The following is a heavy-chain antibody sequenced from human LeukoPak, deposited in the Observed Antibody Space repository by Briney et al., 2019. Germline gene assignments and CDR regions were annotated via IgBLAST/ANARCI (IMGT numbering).Heavy chain of an antibody. V-gene: IGHV3-23*01. Sequence: GGSLSLSCAASGFTFSNYAMDWVRQAPGKGLEWVSAIDSGGGTYYADSVKGRFTISRDNSKNTLYLQLNSLRAEDTAVYYCAKGPQGDWGQGALVTVSS. J-gene: IGHJ4*02. CDR2: IDSGGGT. CDR3: AKGPQGD. D-gene: IGHD3-16*01. CDR1: GFTFSNYA.